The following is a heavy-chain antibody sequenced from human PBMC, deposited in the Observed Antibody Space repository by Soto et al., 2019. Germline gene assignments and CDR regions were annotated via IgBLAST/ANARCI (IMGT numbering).Heavy chain of an antibody. Sequence: GGSLRLSCGAAGFAFRNLWVHCVRQAPGKGLVWVSRASPDGSSTSYADSVKGRFTISRDNAKNMLYMEMISLRAEDTAVYNCASHGSGDYYWFDLWGQGTLVTVSS. V-gene: IGHV3-74*01. D-gene: IGHD4-17*01. CDR1: GFAFRNLW. CDR2: ASPDGSST. J-gene: IGHJ5*01. CDR3: ASHGSGDYYWFDL.